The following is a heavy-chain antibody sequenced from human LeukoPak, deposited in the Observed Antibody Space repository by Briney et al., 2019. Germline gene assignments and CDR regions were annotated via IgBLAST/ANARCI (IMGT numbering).Heavy chain of an antibody. CDR2: IRYDGGNT. D-gene: IGHD2-2*01. Sequence: GGSLRLSCAASGFIFSNYAMQWVRQAPGMGLEWVAFIRYDGGNTYYADSVKGRFTISRDNSKNTMYLQMNSLNAEDTAVYYCAKDKVAPENYYTDLWGRGTTVTISS. V-gene: IGHV3-30*02. J-gene: IGHJ6*03. CDR3: AKDKVAPENYYTDL. CDR1: GFIFSNYA.